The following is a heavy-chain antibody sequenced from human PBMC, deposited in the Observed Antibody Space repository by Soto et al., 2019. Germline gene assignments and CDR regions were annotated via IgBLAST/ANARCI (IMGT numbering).Heavy chain of an antibody. V-gene: IGHV3-23*01. D-gene: IGHD4-17*01. CDR1: GFTFSSYA. CDR2: ISGSGGRT. CDR3: AKRPGLYGDYNWFDP. J-gene: IGHJ5*02. Sequence: EVQLLESGGGLVQPGGSLRLSCAASGFTFSSYAMSWVRQAPGKGLEWVSAISGSGGRTYYADSVKGRFTISRDNSKNTLYLQMNSLRAEDTAVYYCAKRPGLYGDYNWFDPWGQGTLVTVSS.